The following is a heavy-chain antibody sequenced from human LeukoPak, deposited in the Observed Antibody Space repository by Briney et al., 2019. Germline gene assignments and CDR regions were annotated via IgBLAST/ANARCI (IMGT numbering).Heavy chain of an antibody. Sequence: SETLSLTCTASGGSISSGGYYWSWIRQHPGKGLEWIGYIYYSGSTYYNPSLKSRVTISVDTSKNQFSLKLSSVTAADMAVYYCVRSIVGATFVDYWGQGTLVTVSS. D-gene: IGHD1-26*01. J-gene: IGHJ4*02. CDR3: VRSIVGATFVDY. CDR1: GGSISSGGYY. CDR2: IYYSGST. V-gene: IGHV4-31*03.